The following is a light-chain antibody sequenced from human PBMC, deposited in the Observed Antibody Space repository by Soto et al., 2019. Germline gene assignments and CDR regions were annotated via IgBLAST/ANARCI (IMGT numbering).Light chain of an antibody. V-gene: IGKV3-20*01. CDR1: QSVSSSY. CDR3: EQYDKSIT. J-gene: IGKJ4*01. Sequence: EIVLTQSPGTLSLSPGERATLSCRASQSVSSSYLAWYQQKPGQAPRLLIYGASSRATGIPDRFSGSGSGTDFTRTINRLEPEDFAGYYCEQYDKSITVGGGTKVEIK. CDR2: GAS.